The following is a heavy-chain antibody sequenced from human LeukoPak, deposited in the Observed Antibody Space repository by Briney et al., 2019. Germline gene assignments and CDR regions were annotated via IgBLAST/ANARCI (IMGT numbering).Heavy chain of an antibody. J-gene: IGHJ4*02. CDR1: GGSISSSSYH. V-gene: IGHV4-39*01. D-gene: IGHD1-26*01. CDR3: ANAASYSVDY. Sequence: PSETLSLTCSVSGGSISSSSYHWGWLRQPPGKGLEWIGSMYFSGSTHYNPSLKSRVTISVDTSKNQFSLKLTSVTAADTAVYYCANAASYSVDYWGQGTLVTVSS. CDR2: MYFSGST.